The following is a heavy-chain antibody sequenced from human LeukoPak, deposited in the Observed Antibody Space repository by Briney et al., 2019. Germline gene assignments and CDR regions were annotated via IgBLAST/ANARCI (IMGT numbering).Heavy chain of an antibody. CDR1: GFIFSRNA. D-gene: IGHD3-22*01. CDR3: AKYTYNSPPYYDSSAFDI. J-gene: IGHJ3*02. Sequence: PGGSLRLSCATSGFIFSRNAMTGVRQAPGKGLEWVSRVNSGGRNTYYADSVKGRFTISRDNSKNTLYLQMNSLRAEDTAVYYCAKYTYNSPPYYDSSAFDIWGQGTTVTVSS. V-gene: IGHV3-23*03. CDR2: VNSGGRNT.